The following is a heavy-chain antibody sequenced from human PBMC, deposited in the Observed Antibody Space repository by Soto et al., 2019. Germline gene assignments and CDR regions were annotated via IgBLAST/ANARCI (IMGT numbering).Heavy chain of an antibody. Sequence: PGGSLRLSCAASGFTFSSYSMNWVHQAPGKGLEWVSSIRSSSSYIYYADSVKGRFTISRDNAKNSLYLQMNSLRAEDTAVYYCARDRGRWLQWSYYYGMDVWGQGTTVTAP. J-gene: IGHJ6*02. V-gene: IGHV3-21*01. D-gene: IGHD3-16*01. CDR3: ARDRGRWLQWSYYYGMDV. CDR2: IRSSSSYI. CDR1: GFTFSSYS.